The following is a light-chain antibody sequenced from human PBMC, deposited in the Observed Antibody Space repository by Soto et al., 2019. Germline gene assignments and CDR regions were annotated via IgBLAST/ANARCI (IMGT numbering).Light chain of an antibody. CDR1: SSAIGGYNY. V-gene: IGLV2-8*01. CDR3: TAYAGSNNWV. J-gene: IGLJ3*02. Sequence: QSALTQPPSASGSPGQSVTISCTGTSSAIGGYNYVSWYHQNPGKAPKLIIYEVRKRPSGIPYRFSGSKSGDTASLTVSGLQADDEGDYYCTAYAGSNNWVFGGGTKLTFL. CDR2: EVR.